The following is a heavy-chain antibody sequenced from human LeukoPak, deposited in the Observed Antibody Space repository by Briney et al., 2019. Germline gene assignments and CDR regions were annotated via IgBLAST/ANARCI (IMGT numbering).Heavy chain of an antibody. J-gene: IGHJ4*02. V-gene: IGHV1-18*01. CDR2: ISAYNGNT. D-gene: IGHD3-16*02. CDR1: GYTFTSYG. CDR3: ARDSLGDYVWGSYRHDFDY. Sequence: GASVKVSCKASGYTFTSYGISWERQAPGQGLEWMGWISAYNGNTNYAQKLQGRVTMTTDTSTSTAYMELRSLRSDDTAVYYCARDSLGDYVWGSYRHDFDYWGQGTLVTVSS.